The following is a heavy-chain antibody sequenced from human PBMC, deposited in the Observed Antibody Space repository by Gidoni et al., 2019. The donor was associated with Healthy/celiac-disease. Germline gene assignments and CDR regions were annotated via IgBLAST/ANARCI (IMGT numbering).Heavy chain of an antibody. J-gene: IGHJ2*01. V-gene: IGHV5-10-1*03. Sequence: EVQLVQSGAEVKKPRESLRISCKGSGSSFTSYWLSWVRQIPGKGLEWVGRIDPSDSYTNYSPSFQGQVTSSADKSISTAYLQWSSLKASDTAMYYCARRGKAYYYDGSGYYYWYFDLWGRGTLVTVSS. CDR1: GSSFTSYW. CDR2: IDPSDSYT. D-gene: IGHD3-22*01. CDR3: ARRGKAYYYDGSGYYYWYFDL.